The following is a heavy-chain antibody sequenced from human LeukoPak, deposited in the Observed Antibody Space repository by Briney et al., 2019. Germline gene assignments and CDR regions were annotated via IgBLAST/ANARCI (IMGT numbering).Heavy chain of an antibody. J-gene: IGHJ5*02. V-gene: IGHV3-11*04. CDR2: ISSSGSTI. CDR1: GFTFSDYY. D-gene: IGHD6-13*01. CDR3: ARDRDSSSWYDWFDP. Sequence: GGSLRLSCAASGFTFSDYYMSWIRQAPGKGLEWVSYISSSGSTIYYADSVKGRFTISRDNAKNSLYLQMNSLRAKDTAVYYCARDRDSSSWYDWFDPWGQGTLVTVSS.